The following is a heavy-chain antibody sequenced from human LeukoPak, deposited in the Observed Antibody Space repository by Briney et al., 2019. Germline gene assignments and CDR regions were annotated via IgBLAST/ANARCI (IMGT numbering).Heavy chain of an antibody. CDR2: ISYDGSNK. CDR1: GFTFSSYG. CDR3: AKDTYGSGSYYYFDY. J-gene: IGHJ4*02. V-gene: IGHV3-30*18. D-gene: IGHD3-10*01. Sequence: GRSLRLSCAASGFTFSSYGMHWVRQAPGKGLERVAVISYDGSNKYYADSVKGRFTISRDNSKNTLYLQMNSLRAEDTAVYYCAKDTYGSGSYYYFDYWGQGTLVTVSS.